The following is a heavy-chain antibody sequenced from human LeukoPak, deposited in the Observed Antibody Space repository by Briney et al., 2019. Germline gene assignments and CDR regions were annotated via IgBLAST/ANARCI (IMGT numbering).Heavy chain of an antibody. CDR1: GGTFISYA. CDR2: IIPIFGTA. Sequence: SVKVSCKASGGTFISYAISWVRQAPGQGLEWMGGIIPIFGTANYAQKFQGRVTITADESTSTAYMELSSLRSEDTAVYYCARTLAYYGSGSYSELDYWGQGTLVTVSS. D-gene: IGHD3-10*01. J-gene: IGHJ4*02. CDR3: ARTLAYYGSGSYSELDY. V-gene: IGHV1-69*13.